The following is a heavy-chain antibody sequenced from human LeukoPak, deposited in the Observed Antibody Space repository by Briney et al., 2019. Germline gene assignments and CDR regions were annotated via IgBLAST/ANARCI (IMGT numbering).Heavy chain of an antibody. D-gene: IGHD6-6*01. CDR3: ARDRSSSSGSSDY. CDR2: TQYDDSNK. CDR1: GFTFSSFG. V-gene: IGHV3-30*02. Sequence: GGSLRLSCAASGFTFSSFGMHWVRQAPGKGLEWVAFTQYDDSNKYYADSVKGRFTISRDNSKNTLYLQMNSLRAEDTAVYYCARDRSSSSGSSDYWGQGTLVTVSS. J-gene: IGHJ4*02.